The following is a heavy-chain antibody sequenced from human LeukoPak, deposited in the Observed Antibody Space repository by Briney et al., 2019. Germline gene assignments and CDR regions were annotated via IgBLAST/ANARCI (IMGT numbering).Heavy chain of an antibody. V-gene: IGHV3-23*01. Sequence: GGSLRLSCAASGFTFSSSAMSWVRQAPGKGLEWVSGIGGSGAGTYYADSVKGRFTISRDNSKTTLYLQMNSLRAEDTATYYCATGSGNYYYYFDYWGQGTLVTVSS. CDR2: IGGSGAGT. D-gene: IGHD1-26*01. CDR1: GFTFSSSA. CDR3: ATGSGNYYYYFDY. J-gene: IGHJ4*02.